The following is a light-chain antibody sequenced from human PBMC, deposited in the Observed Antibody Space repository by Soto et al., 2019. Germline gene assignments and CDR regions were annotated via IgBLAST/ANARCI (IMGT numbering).Light chain of an antibody. Sequence: EIVMTQSPATLSVSPGDRAALSCRASQSVSSNLAWYRQKPGQAPRLLIYGASTRATGIPARFSGSGSGTECTLTISSLQSEDFAVYFCQQYNNWPLTFGGGTKVEIK. CDR1: QSVSSN. J-gene: IGKJ4*01. V-gene: IGKV3-15*01. CDR3: QQYNNWPLT. CDR2: GAS.